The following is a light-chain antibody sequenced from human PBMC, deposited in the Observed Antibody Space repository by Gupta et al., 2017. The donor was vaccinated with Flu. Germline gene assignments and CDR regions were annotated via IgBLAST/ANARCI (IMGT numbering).Light chain of an antibody. CDR1: SSNIGSNT. CDR2: SNN. V-gene: IGLV1-44*01. Sequence: HSVLTQPPSASGTPGQRLTISCSGSSSNIGSNTVNWYQQLPGTAPKLLIYSNNQRPSGVPDRFSGSKSGTSASLAISGLQAEDEADYYCAAWDDSLNGVFGGGTKLTVL. CDR3: AAWDDSLNGV. J-gene: IGLJ3*02.